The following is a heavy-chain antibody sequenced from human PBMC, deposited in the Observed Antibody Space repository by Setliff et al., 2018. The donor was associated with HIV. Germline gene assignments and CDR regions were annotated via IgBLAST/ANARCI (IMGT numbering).Heavy chain of an antibody. J-gene: IGHJ4*02. D-gene: IGHD2-15*01. CDR3: ARDPLGYCSGGSCYSSPLSFDY. CDR1: GYTFTGYG. V-gene: IGHV1-18*01. Sequence: ASVKVSCKASGYTFTGYGISWVRQAPGQGLEWMGWISAYNGNTNYAQKLQGRVTMTTDTSTSTAYMELRSLRSDDTAVYYCARDPLGYCSGGSCYSSPLSFDYWGQGTLVTVSS. CDR2: ISAYNGNT.